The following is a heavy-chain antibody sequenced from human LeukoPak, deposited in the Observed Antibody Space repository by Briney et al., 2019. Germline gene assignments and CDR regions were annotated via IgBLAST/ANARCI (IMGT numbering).Heavy chain of an antibody. CDR3: ARRATLTPHGMDV. V-gene: IGHV4-39*01. CDR2: IYYSGST. Sequence: PSETLSLTCTVSGGSISSSGYFWVWIRQPPGKGLEWIGSIYYSGSTYYNPSLKSRVTISIDTSKNQFSLKLTSVTAADTAVYYWARRATLTPHGMDVWGQGTTVAVSS. CDR1: GGSISSSGYF. D-gene: IGHD4-17*01. J-gene: IGHJ6*02.